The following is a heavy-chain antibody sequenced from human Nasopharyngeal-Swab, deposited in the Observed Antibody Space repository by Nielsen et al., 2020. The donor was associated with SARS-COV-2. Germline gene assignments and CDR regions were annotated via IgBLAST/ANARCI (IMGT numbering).Heavy chain of an antibody. V-gene: IGHV4-34*09. CDR2: INHSGST. D-gene: IGHD3-22*01. Sequence: LRLSCAVYGGSFSGYYWSWIRQPPGKGLEWIGEINHSGSTNYNPSLKSRVTISVDTSKNQFSLKLSSVTAADTAVYYCARDHRDSSGYYYGWFDPWGQGTLVTVSS. CDR1: GGSFSGYY. J-gene: IGHJ5*02. CDR3: ARDHRDSSGYYYGWFDP.